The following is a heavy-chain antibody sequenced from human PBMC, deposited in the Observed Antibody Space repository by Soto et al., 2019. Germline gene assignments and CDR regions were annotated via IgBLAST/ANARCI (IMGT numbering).Heavy chain of an antibody. D-gene: IGHD3-3*01. CDR1: GGSINSAGYY. Sequence: QVQLQESGPGLVKPSQTLSLTCTVSGGSINSAGYYWTWFRQPPGKGLEWIGYIYYSGSTYYNPSLKSRLTISIATSTNQFSLKLSSVTAADTAVYYCATHPYYDFYSGDYMDYWGQGTLITVSS. V-gene: IGHV4-30-4*01. CDR2: IYYSGST. CDR3: ATHPYYDFYSGDYMDY. J-gene: IGHJ4*02.